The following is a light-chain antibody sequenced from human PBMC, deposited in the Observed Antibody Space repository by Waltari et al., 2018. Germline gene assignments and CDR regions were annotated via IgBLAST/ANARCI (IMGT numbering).Light chain of an antibody. CDR3: QQYYSSIT. J-gene: IGKJ5*01. CDR2: KAS. CDR1: QTDSDW. Sequence: DIQMTQSPSTLSPSVGDRAIITCRASQTDSDWLTWYQQKPGKAPKLLIYKASRLESGVPARFSVSGSGTEFTLPISSLQPDDFATYYCQQYYSSITFGQGTRVDIK. V-gene: IGKV1-5*03.